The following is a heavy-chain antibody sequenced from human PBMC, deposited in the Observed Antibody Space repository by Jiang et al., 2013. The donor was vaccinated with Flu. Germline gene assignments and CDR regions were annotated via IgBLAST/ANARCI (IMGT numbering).Heavy chain of an antibody. CDR3: ARDDGWLKLPD. J-gene: IGHJ4*02. Sequence: QLVESGGGLVQPGGSLRLACAASGFTFTNHWMTWVRQAPGKGLEWVANINQDGSGKQYVDSVKGRFTISRDNTKNSLYLEMNTLRAEDTAMYFCARDDGWLKLPDWGQGTLVTVSS. V-gene: IGHV3-7*01. CDR2: INQDGSGK. D-gene: IGHD5-24*01. CDR1: GFTFTNHW.